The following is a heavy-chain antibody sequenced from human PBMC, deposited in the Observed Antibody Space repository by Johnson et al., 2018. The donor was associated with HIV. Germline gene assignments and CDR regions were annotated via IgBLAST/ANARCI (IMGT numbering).Heavy chain of an antibody. D-gene: IGHD6-13*01. Sequence: VQLVESGGGLVQPGGSLRLSCAASGFTFSSYAMNWVRQAPGKGLEWVSAISGSGDSTYYADSVKGRFTISRDNSKNTLYLQMNSLRAEDTAVYYCARARRYSSSWPDAFDIWGQGTMVTVSS. CDR3: ARARRYSSSWPDAFDI. CDR2: ISGSGDST. V-gene: IGHV3-23*04. J-gene: IGHJ3*02. CDR1: GFTFSSYA.